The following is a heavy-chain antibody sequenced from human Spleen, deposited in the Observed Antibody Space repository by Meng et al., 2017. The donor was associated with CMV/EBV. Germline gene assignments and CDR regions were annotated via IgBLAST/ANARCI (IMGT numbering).Heavy chain of an antibody. CDR3: ARNTCSTSCYSLDY. J-gene: IGHJ4*02. Sequence: ASGYTFTSYYRHWVRQATGQGLEWMGIIKPSGGSTSYAQKFQGRVTMTRDTSTNTVYMELSSLRSEDTAVYYCARNTCSTSCYSLDYWGQGTLVTVSS. CDR1: GYTFTSYY. CDR2: IKPSGGST. D-gene: IGHD2-2*01. V-gene: IGHV1-46*01.